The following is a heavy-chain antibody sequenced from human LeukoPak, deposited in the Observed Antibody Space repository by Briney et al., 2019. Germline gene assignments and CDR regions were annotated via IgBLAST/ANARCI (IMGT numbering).Heavy chain of an antibody. CDR1: GYTFTCYY. V-gene: IGHV1-2*02. CDR2: INPNSGGT. CDR3: VRDYSLYYYYYMDV. Sequence: ASVKVSCKASGYTFTCYYMHWVRQAPGQGLEWMGWINPNSGGTNYAQKFQGRVTMTRDTSISTAYMELSRLRSDDTAVYYCVRDYSLYYYYYMDVWGKGTTVTVSS. J-gene: IGHJ6*03. D-gene: IGHD2-21*01.